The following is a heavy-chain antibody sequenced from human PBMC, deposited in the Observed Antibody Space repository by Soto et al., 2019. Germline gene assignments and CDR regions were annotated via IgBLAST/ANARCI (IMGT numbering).Heavy chain of an antibody. V-gene: IGHV3-33*01. J-gene: IGHJ6*02. CDR1: GFTFSSYG. D-gene: IGHD3-22*01. CDR2: IWYDGSNK. Sequence: GGSLRLSCAASGFTFSSYGMHWVRQAPGKGLEWVAVIWYDGSNKYYADSVKGRFTISRDNSKNTLYLQMNSLRAEDTAVYYCARDYYDSSGYYPWDYYYYGMDVWGQGTTVTVSS. CDR3: ARDYYDSSGYYPWDYYYYGMDV.